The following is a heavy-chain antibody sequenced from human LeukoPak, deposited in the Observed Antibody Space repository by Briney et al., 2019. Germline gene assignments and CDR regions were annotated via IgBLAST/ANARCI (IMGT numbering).Heavy chain of an antibody. V-gene: IGHV3-64*01. D-gene: IGHD2-2*01. CDR2: ISSNGGST. CDR1: GFTFSSYA. J-gene: IGHJ6*03. Sequence: GGSLRLSCAASGFTFSSYAMHWVRQAPGKGLEYVSAISSNGGSTYYANSVKGRFTISRDNSKNTLYLQMGSLRAEDMAVYYCARVGDCSSTSCYYYYMDVRGKGTTVTVSS. CDR3: ARVGDCSSTSCYYYYMDV.